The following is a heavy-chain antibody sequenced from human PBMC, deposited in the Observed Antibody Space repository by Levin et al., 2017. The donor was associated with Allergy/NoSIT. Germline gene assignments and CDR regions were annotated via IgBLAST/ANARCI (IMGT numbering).Heavy chain of an antibody. CDR1: GGSISSFY. D-gene: IGHD2-21*01. CDR3: ARGTLIASWIGVDFDL. V-gene: IGHV4-59*01. Sequence: ASETLSLTCTVSGGSISSFYWSWIRQPPGKGLEWIGYISYSGSTNYNPSLKSRVTMSVATSKNQFSLKLSYVTAADTAVYYCARGTLIASWIGVDFDLWGRGTLVTVSS. CDR2: ISYSGST. J-gene: IGHJ2*01.